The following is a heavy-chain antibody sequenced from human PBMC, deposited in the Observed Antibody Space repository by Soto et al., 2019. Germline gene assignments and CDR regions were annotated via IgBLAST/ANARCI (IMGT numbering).Heavy chain of an antibody. J-gene: IGHJ4*02. V-gene: IGHV4-4*02. CDR2: IYRTGST. CDR1: GGSFTSNNW. D-gene: IGHD1-7*01. Sequence: QVQLQESGPGLVKPSGTLSLTCAVSGGSFTSNNWWTWVRQPPGQGLEWIGEIYRTGSTNYNPSLKSRVTKSLDKAENQCSLKLTSLTAADTAVYYCASRDPGTSVDYWGQGTLVTVSS. CDR3: ASRDPGTSVDY.